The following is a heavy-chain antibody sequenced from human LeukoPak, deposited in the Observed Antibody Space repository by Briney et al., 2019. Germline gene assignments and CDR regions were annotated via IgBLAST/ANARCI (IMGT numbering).Heavy chain of an antibody. CDR2: IYYSGST. CDR1: GGSISSSSYY. J-gene: IGHJ6*03. CDR3: ARLVYYYMDV. Sequence: SETLSLTCTVSGGSISSSSYYWGWIRQPPGKGLEWIGSIYYSGSTYYNPSLKSRDTISVDTSKNQFSLKLSSVTAADTAVYYCARLVYYYMDVWGKGTTVTVSS. V-gene: IGHV4-39*01.